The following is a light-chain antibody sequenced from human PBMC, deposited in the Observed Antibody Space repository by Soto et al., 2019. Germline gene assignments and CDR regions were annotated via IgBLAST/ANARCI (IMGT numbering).Light chain of an antibody. CDR1: GSDVGYYNY. CDR2: EVS. J-gene: IGLJ2*01. CDR3: SSYTSSSALVV. Sequence: QSALTQPTSVSGSTGQSITISCTGTGSDVGYYNYVSWYQHHPSKAPKLMIYEVSNRPSGVSNRFSGSKSGNTASLTISGLQAEDEADYYCSSYTSSSALVVFGGGTKLTV. V-gene: IGLV2-14*01.